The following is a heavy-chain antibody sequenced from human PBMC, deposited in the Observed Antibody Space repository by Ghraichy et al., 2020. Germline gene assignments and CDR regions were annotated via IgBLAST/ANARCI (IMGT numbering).Heavy chain of an antibody. D-gene: IGHD6-13*01. CDR1: GGSISSYY. V-gene: IGHV4-59*01. CDR3: ARAESTGYSSSWYEQWPSPYGYYFDY. J-gene: IGHJ4*02. CDR2: IYYSGST. Sequence: SQTLSLTCTVSGGSISSYYWSWIRQPPGKGLEWIGYIYYSGSTNYNPSLKSRVTISVDTSKNQFSLKLSSVTAADTAVYYCARAESTGYSSSWYEQWPSPYGYYFDYWGQGTLVTVSS.